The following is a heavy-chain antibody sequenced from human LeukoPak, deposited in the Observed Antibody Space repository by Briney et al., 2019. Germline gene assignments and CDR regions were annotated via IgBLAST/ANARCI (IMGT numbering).Heavy chain of an antibody. CDR1: GGSSNCNF. J-gene: IGHJ4*02. Sequence: SETLSLTCTDSGGSSNCNFWSWVRKPAGNGLHWIGRIYTSGSTNYNPSLKSRVTMSVDTSKNQFSLRLSSVTAADTAVYYCARDDPLRVTATLDYWGQGTLVTVSS. CDR2: IYTSGST. V-gene: IGHV4-4*07. D-gene: IGHD2-21*02. CDR3: ARDDPLRVTATLDY.